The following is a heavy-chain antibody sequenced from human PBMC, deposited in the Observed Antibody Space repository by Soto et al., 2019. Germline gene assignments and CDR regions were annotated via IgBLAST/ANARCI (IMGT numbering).Heavy chain of an antibody. CDR2: MNPNSCNT. D-gene: IGHD4-17*01. J-gene: IGHJ4*02. V-gene: IGHV1-8*01. CDR3: ARSTNDYGDRH. CDR1: GYTFTSYD. Sequence: QVQLVQSGAEVKKPGASVKVSCKASGYTFTSYDINWGRQATGQGLEGMGWMNPNSCNTGYAQNFQGRFTLTRNTSISTAYMELSSLSPEDPAVYYCARSTNDYGDRHWGQGTLVTVSS.